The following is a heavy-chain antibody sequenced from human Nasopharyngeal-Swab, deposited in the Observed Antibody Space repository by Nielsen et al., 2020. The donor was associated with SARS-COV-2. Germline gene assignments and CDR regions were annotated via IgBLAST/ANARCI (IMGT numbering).Heavy chain of an antibody. CDR3: ARSRDDILTGYSFDY. Sequence: GESLKISCAAFGFAFSSYDMHWVRQATGKGLEWVSAIGTAGDTYYPGSVKGRFTISRENAKNSLYLQMNSLRAGDTAVYYCARSRDDILTGYSFDYWGQGTLVTVSS. D-gene: IGHD3-9*01. CDR2: IGTAGDT. CDR1: GFAFSSYD. J-gene: IGHJ4*02. V-gene: IGHV3-13*01.